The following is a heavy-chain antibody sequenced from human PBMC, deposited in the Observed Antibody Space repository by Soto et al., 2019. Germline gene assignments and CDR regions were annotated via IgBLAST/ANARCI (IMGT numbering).Heavy chain of an antibody. J-gene: IGHJ4*02. V-gene: IGHV1-8*01. CDR3: ARALGYSSTSRLDL. D-gene: IGHD6-19*01. Sequence: QVQLVQSGAEVEKPGASVKVSCKASGYTFTTYDFNWVRQAPGHGLEWMGWMNPDTGNTGYAQKFQGRVTMTRDTSISTAFMALSGLTAEDTAVYYCARALGYSSTSRLDLWGLGTLVTVSS. CDR2: MNPDTGNT. CDR1: GYTFTTYD.